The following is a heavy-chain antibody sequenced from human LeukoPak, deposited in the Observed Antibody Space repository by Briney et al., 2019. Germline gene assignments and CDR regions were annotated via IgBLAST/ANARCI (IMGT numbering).Heavy chain of an antibody. CDR3: AKSSGYSSSWYLKY. CDR2: ISGSGGST. J-gene: IGHJ4*02. D-gene: IGHD6-13*01. CDR1: GFTFSSYA. V-gene: IGHV3-23*01. Sequence: GGSLRLSCAASGFTFSSYAMSWVRQAPGKGLEWVSAISGSGGSTYYADSVKGRFTISRDNSKNTLYLQMNSLRAEDTAVYYCAKSSGYSSSWYLKYWGQGTLVTVSS.